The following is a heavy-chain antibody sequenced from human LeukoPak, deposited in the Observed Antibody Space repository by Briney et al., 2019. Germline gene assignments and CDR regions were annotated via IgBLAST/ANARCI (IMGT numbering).Heavy chain of an antibody. CDR3: ARPGDHY. Sequence: SETLSLTCAVSGYSISSGYYWGWIRQPPGKGLEWIGSIYYSGSTYYNPSLKSRVTISVDTSKNQFSLKLSSVTAAETAVYYCARPGDHYWGQGTLVTVSS. J-gene: IGHJ4*02. V-gene: IGHV4-38-2*01. CDR2: IYYSGST. D-gene: IGHD3-10*01. CDR1: GYSISSGYY.